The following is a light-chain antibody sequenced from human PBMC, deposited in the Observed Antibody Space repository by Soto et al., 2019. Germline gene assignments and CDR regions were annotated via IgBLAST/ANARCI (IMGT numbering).Light chain of an antibody. CDR1: SSDVGSHKL. J-gene: IGLJ2*01. CDR3: SSFGPPYNCA. Sequence: QSVLTQPASVSGSPGQSISISCTGTSSDVGSHKLVSWYQHHPGKAPKLIIYDATKRPSGVSDRFSGSKSDNTASLTISGLQTEDEDHYFCSSFGPPYNCAFGGGTKLTVL. CDR2: DAT. V-gene: IGLV2-23*01.